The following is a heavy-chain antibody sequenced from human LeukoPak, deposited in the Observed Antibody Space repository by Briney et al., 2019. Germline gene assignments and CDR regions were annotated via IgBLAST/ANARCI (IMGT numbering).Heavy chain of an antibody. Sequence: SETLSLTCTVSGGSISSYYWSWIRQPPGKGLEWIGYIYYSGSTNYNPSLKSRVTISVDTSKNQFSLKLSSVTAADTAVYYCARGRDCSSTSCCAGVWFDPWGQGTLVTVSS. CDR1: GGSISSYY. V-gene: IGHV4-59*01. CDR3: ARGRDCSSTSCCAGVWFDP. J-gene: IGHJ5*02. CDR2: IYYSGST. D-gene: IGHD2-2*01.